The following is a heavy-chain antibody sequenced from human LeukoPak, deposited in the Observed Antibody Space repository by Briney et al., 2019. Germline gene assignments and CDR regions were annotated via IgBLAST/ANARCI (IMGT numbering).Heavy chain of an antibody. J-gene: IGHJ4*02. Sequence: GGSLTLSCVASGFTFSNAWMNWVRRAPGKGLEWVGRIKRKTDGGTTDFAAPVKGRFSISRDDSKDTLYLQMNNLETEDTAVYYCTTLSLRSQEFDYWGQGTLVTVSS. D-gene: IGHD3-3*02. V-gene: IGHV3-15*01. CDR2: IKRKTDGGTT. CDR1: GFTFSNAW. CDR3: TTLSLRSQEFDY.